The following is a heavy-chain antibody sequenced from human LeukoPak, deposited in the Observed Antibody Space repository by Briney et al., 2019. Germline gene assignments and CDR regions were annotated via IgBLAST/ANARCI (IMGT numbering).Heavy chain of an antibody. V-gene: IGHV4-34*01. CDR3: ATYAVATTFSRWFDP. CDR1: GGSFSGYY. D-gene: IGHD5-12*01. CDR2: INHSGST. Sequence: SETLSLTCAVYGGSFSGYYWSWIRQPAGKGMEWIGEINHSGSTNCNPSLKSRVTVSVATSKKQFLLKLGSVTAADTAVYHCATYAVATTFSRWFDPWGQGTLVTVSS. J-gene: IGHJ5*02.